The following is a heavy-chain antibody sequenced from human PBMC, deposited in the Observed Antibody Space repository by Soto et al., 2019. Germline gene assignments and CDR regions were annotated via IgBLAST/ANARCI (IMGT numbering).Heavy chain of an antibody. D-gene: IGHD2-21*02. CDR1: GDTFTEYY. Sequence: QVQLMQSGAEVKKPGASVKVSCKASGDTFTEYYIHWVRQAPGQGLEWMGTVNPSGGHTTYAQHFLGRGTMTGDTATSTLSMELTSLTSEDTAVYYCARGGHVVVVTAALDYWGQGTLDTVSS. V-gene: IGHV1-46*01. J-gene: IGHJ4*02. CDR3: ARGGHVVVVTAALDY. CDR2: VNPSGGHT.